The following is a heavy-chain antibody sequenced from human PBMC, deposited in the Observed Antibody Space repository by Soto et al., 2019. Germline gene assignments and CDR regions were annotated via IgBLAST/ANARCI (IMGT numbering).Heavy chain of an antibody. CDR2: IYYSGST. D-gene: IGHD5-18*01. Sequence: SETLSLTCTVSGGSISSYYWSWIRQPPGKGLEWIGYIYYSGSTNYSPSLKSRVTISVDTSKNQFSLKLSSVTAADTAVYYCAAVDTAMVTLGYWGQGTLVTVSS. CDR1: GGSISSYY. J-gene: IGHJ4*02. CDR3: AAVDTAMVTLGY. V-gene: IGHV4-59*01.